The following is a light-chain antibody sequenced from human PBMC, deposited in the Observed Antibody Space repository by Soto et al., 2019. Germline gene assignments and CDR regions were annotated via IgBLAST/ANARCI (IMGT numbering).Light chain of an antibody. Sequence: EVLMTQSPDTLYVSPGERVTLSCRASQSVSDKLAWYQQKPGQGPRLLVYRASTRTLGIPARISGSESGTEFTLTISSLQSEDFAIYYCQQYNTWPITFGQGTRLEIK. CDR2: RAS. J-gene: IGKJ5*01. CDR3: QQYNTWPIT. V-gene: IGKV3-15*01. CDR1: QSVSDK.